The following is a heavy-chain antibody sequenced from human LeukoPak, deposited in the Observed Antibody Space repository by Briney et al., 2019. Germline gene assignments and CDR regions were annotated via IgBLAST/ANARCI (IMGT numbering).Heavy chain of an antibody. CDR2: IYESGNA. V-gene: IGHV4-39*01. Sequence: SETLFLTCTVSGGSISSSANYWAWLRQAPGKGLEWIGNIYESGNAYLNPSLKSRVTLSVDTSKNQFSLRLNSVTAADTALYYCARQLDYPYYFDYWGQGTLVTVSS. D-gene: IGHD3/OR15-3a*01. CDR3: ARQLDYPYYFDY. CDR1: GGSISSSANY. J-gene: IGHJ4*02.